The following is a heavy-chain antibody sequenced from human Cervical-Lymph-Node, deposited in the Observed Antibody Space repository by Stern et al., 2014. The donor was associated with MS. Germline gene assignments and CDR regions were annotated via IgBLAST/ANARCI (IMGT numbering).Heavy chain of an antibody. Sequence: QVQLVQSGAEVKKPGASVKVSCKASGYTFTTYYMHWVRQAPGQGLEWMGIINPNGGSTDYAQRFKGRVTMTMDTSTSTVYMELSSLRSEDTAVYYCARDFSAREPGVLPYWGQGTLVTVSS. CDR3: ARDFSAREPGVLPY. J-gene: IGHJ4*02. D-gene: IGHD5-24*01. CDR1: GYTFTTYY. V-gene: IGHV1-46*01. CDR2: INPNGGST.